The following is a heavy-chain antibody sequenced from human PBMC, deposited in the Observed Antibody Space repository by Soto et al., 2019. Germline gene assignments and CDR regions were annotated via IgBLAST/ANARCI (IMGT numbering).Heavy chain of an antibody. V-gene: IGHV4-39*01. Sequence: QLQLQESGPGLVKPSETLSLTCTVSGGSISSSSYYWGWIRQPPGKGLEWIGSIYYSGSTYYNPSLKMRVTISGDTSKNQFSLKLGSVTAADTAVYYCARQKVQNYDFWSGSSSGYYYMDVWGKGTTVTVSS. CDR2: IYYSGST. CDR1: GGSISSSSYY. CDR3: ARQKVQNYDFWSGSSSGYYYMDV. D-gene: IGHD3-3*01. J-gene: IGHJ6*03.